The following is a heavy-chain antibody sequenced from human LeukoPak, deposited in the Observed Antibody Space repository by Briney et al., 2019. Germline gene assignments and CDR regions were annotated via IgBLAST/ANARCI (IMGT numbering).Heavy chain of an antibody. V-gene: IGHV1-46*01. D-gene: IGHD3-22*01. CDR3: ATAKVIYYDSSAPDY. Sequence: GASVKVSCKASGYTFTSYYMHWVRQAPGQGLEWMGIINPSGDSTSYAQKFQGRVTMTRDMSTSTDYMELSSLRSEDTAVYYCATAKVIYYDSSAPDYWGQGTLVTVSS. CDR1: GYTFTSYY. J-gene: IGHJ4*02. CDR2: INPSGDST.